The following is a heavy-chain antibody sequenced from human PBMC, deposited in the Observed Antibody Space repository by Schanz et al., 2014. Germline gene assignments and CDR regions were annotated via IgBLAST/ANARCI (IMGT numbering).Heavy chain of an antibody. J-gene: IGHJ4*02. CDR3: ARDGVDAAAGGNY. D-gene: IGHD6-13*01. V-gene: IGHV3-23*04. Sequence: EGQLVESGGGLVQPGESLRLSCAASGFSFSSYTMSWVRQAPGKGLQWVSSLSGDGGTTHYADSVKGRFTIARDNSKNTLFLQMDSLRVEDTAVYYCARDGVDAAAGGNYWGQGTLVTVSS. CDR2: LSGDGGTT. CDR1: GFSFSSYT.